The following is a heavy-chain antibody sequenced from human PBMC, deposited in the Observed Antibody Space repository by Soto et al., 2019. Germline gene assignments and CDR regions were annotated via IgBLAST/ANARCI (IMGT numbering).Heavy chain of an antibody. V-gene: IGHV1-69*01. CDR3: ARVGWNYVRGWFDP. J-gene: IGHJ5*02. CDR1: GGTFSSYA. CDR2: IIPIFGTA. Sequence: QVQLVQSGAEVKKPGSSVKVSCKASGGTFSSYAISWVRQVPGQGLEWMGGIIPIFGTANYAQKFQVRVTITADESTSTAYMELSSLRSEDTAVYYCARVGWNYVRGWFDPWGQGTLVTVSS. D-gene: IGHD1-7*01.